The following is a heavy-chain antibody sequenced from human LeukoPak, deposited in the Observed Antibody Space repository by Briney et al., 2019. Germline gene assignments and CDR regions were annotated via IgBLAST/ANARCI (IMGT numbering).Heavy chain of an antibody. CDR3: AKALGVDYYYYMDV. CDR1: GFTFSSYA. Sequence: GGSLRLSCVASGFTFSSYAMNWVRQAPGKGLEWVSGIGGSGGSTFYADSVKGRFTISRDNSKNTLYLQMSSLRAEDTAVYYCAKALGVDYYYYMDVWGKGTTVTVSS. D-gene: IGHD2-21*01. CDR2: IGGSGGST. J-gene: IGHJ6*03. V-gene: IGHV3-23*01.